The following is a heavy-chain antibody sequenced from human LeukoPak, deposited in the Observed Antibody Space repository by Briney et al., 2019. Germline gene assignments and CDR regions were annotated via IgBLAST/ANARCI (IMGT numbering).Heavy chain of an antibody. CDR3: ARDRDSSGYYP. Sequence: GGSLRLSCAASGFTFNSYSMNWVRQAPGKGLEWVSSISSSSSYIYYADSVKGRFTISRDNAKNSLYLQMNSLRAEDTAVYYCARDRDSSGYYPWGQGTLVTVSS. V-gene: IGHV3-21*01. CDR2: ISSSSSYI. CDR1: GFTFNSYS. D-gene: IGHD3-22*01. J-gene: IGHJ4*02.